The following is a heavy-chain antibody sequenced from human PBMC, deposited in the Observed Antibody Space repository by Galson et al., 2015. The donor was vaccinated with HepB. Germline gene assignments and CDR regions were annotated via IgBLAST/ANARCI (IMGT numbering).Heavy chain of an antibody. J-gene: IGHJ5*02. CDR2: IYYSGNT. Sequence: ETLSLPCTVSGVSISNNNFYWGWIRQPPGKGLECIGNIYYSGNTYYNPSLKSRVTLSVATSQNQFSLRLTSVTAAETAVYYCARLGFLGFFDSLPTWFDPWGQGTLVTVSS. V-gene: IGHV4-39*01. CDR3: ARLGFLGFFDSLPTWFDP. D-gene: IGHD3-3*01. CDR1: GVSISNNNFY.